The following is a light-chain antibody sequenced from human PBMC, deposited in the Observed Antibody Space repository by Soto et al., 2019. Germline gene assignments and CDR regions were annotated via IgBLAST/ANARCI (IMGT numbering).Light chain of an antibody. CDR1: SSNIGSKT. CDR2: TND. V-gene: IGLV1-44*01. CDR3: AAWDDSLSVL. Sequence: QSVLTQPPSASGTPGQRVTISCSGSSSNIGSKTVNWYQQLPGTAPKLLIYTNDRRPSGVPDRFSASKSGTSASLAISGLQSEDEADYFCAAWDDSLSVLFGGGTKLTVL. J-gene: IGLJ2*01.